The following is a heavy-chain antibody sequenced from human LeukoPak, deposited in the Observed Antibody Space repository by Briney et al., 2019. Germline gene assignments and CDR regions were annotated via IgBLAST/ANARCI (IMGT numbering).Heavy chain of an antibody. CDR3: ARGGGYYGIDY. J-gene: IGHJ4*02. D-gene: IGHD4-17*01. V-gene: IGHV3-53*01. Sequence: GGSLRLSCAASGFIVNTNYMNWVRQAPGKGLEWVSVVYADDATYYADSVKGRFTVSRDNSKNTLYLQMNGLRAEDTAVYFCARGGGYYGIDYWGQGTLVTVSS. CDR1: GFIVNTNY. CDR2: VYADDAT.